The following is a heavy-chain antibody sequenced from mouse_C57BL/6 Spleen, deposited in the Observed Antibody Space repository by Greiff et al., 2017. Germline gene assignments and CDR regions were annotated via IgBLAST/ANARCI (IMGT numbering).Heavy chain of an antibody. Sequence: VQLKESGPELVKPGASVKMSCKASGYTFTDYNMHWVKQSHGKSLEWIGYINPNNGGTSYNQKFKGKATLTVNKSSSTAYMELRSLTSEDSAVYYCARSWLLGAMDYWGQGTSVTVSS. CDR2: INPNNGGT. CDR1: GYTFTDYN. V-gene: IGHV1-22*01. J-gene: IGHJ4*01. CDR3: ARSWLLGAMDY. D-gene: IGHD2-3*01.